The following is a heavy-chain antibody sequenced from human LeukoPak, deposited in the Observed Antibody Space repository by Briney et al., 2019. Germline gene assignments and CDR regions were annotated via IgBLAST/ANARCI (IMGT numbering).Heavy chain of an antibody. Sequence: SETLSLTCTVSGRSISSGDYYWSWIRQHPGKGLEWIGHITDSGSTYYNPSLESRITISLDTSKNQFSLKLRSVTAADTAVYYCTRDSTMVRGVRYFDYWGQGTLVTVSS. J-gene: IGHJ4*02. CDR1: GRSISSGDYY. V-gene: IGHV4-31*03. CDR2: ITDSGST. CDR3: TRDSTMVRGVRYFDY. D-gene: IGHD3-10*01.